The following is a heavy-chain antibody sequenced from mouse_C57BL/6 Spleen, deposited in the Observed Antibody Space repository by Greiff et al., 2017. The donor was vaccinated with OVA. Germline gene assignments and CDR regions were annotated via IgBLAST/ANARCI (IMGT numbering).Heavy chain of an antibody. D-gene: IGHD1-1*02. CDR1: GYTFTSYW. Sequence: VQLQQPGAELVKPGASVKLSCKASGYTFTSYWMQWVKQRPGQGLEWIGEIDPSDSYPNYNQKFKGKATLTVDTSSSTDYMQLSRLTSEDSAVSYCASSNDGSGVFDYWGQGTPVTVSA. CDR2: IDPSDSYP. J-gene: IGHJ3*01. V-gene: IGHV1-50*01. CDR3: ASSNDGSGVFDY.